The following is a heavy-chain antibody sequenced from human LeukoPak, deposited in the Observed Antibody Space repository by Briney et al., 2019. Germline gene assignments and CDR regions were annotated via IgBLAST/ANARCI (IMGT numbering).Heavy chain of an antibody. CDR2: ISYDGSNE. D-gene: IGHD6-19*01. Sequence: PGGSLRLSCVASGFTFSSYAMHWVRQAPGKGLEWVTVISYDGSNEYYADSVRGRFTVSRDNSKNTLYLQMNSLRAEDTAVYYCARGSSGWTKGAFDIWGQGTMVTVSS. V-gene: IGHV3-30*14. J-gene: IGHJ3*02. CDR3: ARGSSGWTKGAFDI. CDR1: GFTFSSYA.